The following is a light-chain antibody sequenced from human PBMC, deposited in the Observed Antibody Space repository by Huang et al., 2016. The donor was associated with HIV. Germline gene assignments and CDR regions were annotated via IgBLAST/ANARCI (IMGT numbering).Light chain of an antibody. V-gene: IGKV3-20*01. CDR2: AAS. CDR1: QSVSNNY. CDR3: QQYSSLPRT. J-gene: IGKJ1*01. Sequence: EIVLTQSPGTLSLSPGGRATLSCRASQSVSNNYLAWYQQKLGEAPRLLLYAASSRATGIPDRFSGSGSATDFTLTINRLEPEDFAVYYCQQYSSLPRTFGQGTKVEI.